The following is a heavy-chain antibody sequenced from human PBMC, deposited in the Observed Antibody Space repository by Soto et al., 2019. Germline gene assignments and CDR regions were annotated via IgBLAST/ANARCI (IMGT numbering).Heavy chain of an antibody. Sequence: QVQLVQSGAEVKKPGSSVKVSCKASGGTFSTHAIIWVRQAPGHGLEWMGGIIPISGTTYYTQKFQGRVTITADEPTSTAFMELSSLRSEDTAIFYCARGYCSGGNCHSGMDVWGQGTMVTVSS. CDR2: IIPISGTT. CDR3: ARGYCSGGNCHSGMDV. D-gene: IGHD2-15*01. J-gene: IGHJ6*02. V-gene: IGHV1-69*01. CDR1: GGTFSTHA.